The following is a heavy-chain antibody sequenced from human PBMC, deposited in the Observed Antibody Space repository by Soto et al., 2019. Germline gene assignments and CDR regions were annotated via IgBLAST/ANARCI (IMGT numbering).Heavy chain of an antibody. J-gene: IGHJ4*02. V-gene: IGHV4-39*01. CDR1: GGSITSTTFY. CDR2: IYYSGNT. Sequence: SETLSLTCTVSGGSITSTTFYWGWIRQPPGKGLEWIGSIYYSGNTNYNPSLKSRVAISIDTSKNQFSLRLTSVTAADTAVYYCARLGSDYWGQGTLVTVSS. CDR3: ARLGSDY. D-gene: IGHD6-6*01.